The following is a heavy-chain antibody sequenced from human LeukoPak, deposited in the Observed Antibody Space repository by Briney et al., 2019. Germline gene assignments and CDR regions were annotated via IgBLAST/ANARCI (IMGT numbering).Heavy chain of an antibody. V-gene: IGHV1-8*01. J-gene: IGHJ5*02. D-gene: IGHD2-2*02. Sequence: ASVKVSCKASGYTFTSYDINWVRQATGQGLEWMGWMNPNSGNTGYAQRFQGRVTMTRNTSISTAYMELSSLRSEDTAVYYCAGGGVKYCSSTSCYTGNWFDPWGQGTLVTVSS. CDR1: GYTFTSYD. CDR3: AGGGVKYCSSTSCYTGNWFDP. CDR2: MNPNSGNT.